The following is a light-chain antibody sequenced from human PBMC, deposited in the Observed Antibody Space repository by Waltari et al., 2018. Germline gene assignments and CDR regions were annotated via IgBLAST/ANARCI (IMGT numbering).Light chain of an antibody. CDR2: EVS. CDR3: CSYTSTSTYV. J-gene: IGLJ1*01. Sequence: QSALTQPASVPGSPGQSIAPSCTGSSSDLDRHNLVFWYQHHPGTAPKLTIYEVSKRPSGVSLRFSGSKSGSTASLTISGLQAEDETTYYCCSYTSTSTYVFGNGTKVAVL. CDR1: SSDLDRHNL. V-gene: IGLV2-23*02.